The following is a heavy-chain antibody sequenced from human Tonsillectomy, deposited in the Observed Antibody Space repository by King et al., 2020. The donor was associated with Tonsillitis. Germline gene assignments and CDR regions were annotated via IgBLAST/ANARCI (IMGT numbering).Heavy chain of an antibody. Sequence: HVQLVESGGGVVQPGRSLRLSCAASGFTFSSYAMHWVRQAPGKGLEWVAVISYDGSNKYYADSVKGRFTISRDNSKNTLYLQMNSLRAEDTAVYYCAGVTVGGGYGYGSQGAFDYWGQGTLVTVSS. J-gene: IGHJ4*02. CDR3: AGVTVGGGYGYGSQGAFDY. CDR2: ISYDGSNK. V-gene: IGHV3-30*01. CDR1: GFTFSSYA. D-gene: IGHD5-18*01.